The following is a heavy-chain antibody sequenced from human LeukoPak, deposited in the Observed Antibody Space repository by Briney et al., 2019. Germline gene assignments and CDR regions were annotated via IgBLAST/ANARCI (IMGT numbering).Heavy chain of an antibody. V-gene: IGHV1-69*13. J-gene: IGHJ5*02. CDR2: IIPIFGTA. D-gene: IGHD4-23*01. CDR1: GGTFSSYA. CDR3: AGGPATVVTPWFDP. Sequence: ASVKVSCKASGGTFSSYAISWVRQAPGQGLEWMGGIIPIFGTANYAQKFQGRVTITADESTSTAYMELSSLRSEDTAVYYCAGGPATVVTPWFDPWGQGTLVTVSS.